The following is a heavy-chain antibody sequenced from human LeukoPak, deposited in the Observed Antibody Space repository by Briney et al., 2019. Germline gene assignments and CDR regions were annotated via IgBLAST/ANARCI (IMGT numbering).Heavy chain of an antibody. D-gene: IGHD3-22*01. Sequence: GASVKVSCKASGGTFSSYAISWVRQAPGQGLEWMGWISAYNGNTKYSQKFQGRVTITRDTSASTAYMELSSLRSEDTAVYYCARAHLDYYDSSGYFKMAFDIWGQGTMVTVSS. CDR3: ARAHLDYYDSSGYFKMAFDI. J-gene: IGHJ3*02. CDR1: GGTFSSYA. CDR2: ISAYNGNT. V-gene: IGHV1-18*01.